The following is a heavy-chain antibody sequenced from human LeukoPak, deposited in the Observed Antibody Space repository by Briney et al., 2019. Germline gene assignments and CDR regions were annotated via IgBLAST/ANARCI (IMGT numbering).Heavy chain of an antibody. Sequence: GESLKISCKGSGYTFTTYWIAWVRQMPGKGLEWMGIIYPGDSDTRYSPSFQGQVTISADKSISTAYLQWSSLKASDTAMYYCARCIAVAGTCYFDCWGQGTLVTVSP. CDR1: GYTFTTYW. V-gene: IGHV5-51*01. D-gene: IGHD6-19*01. CDR3: ARCIAVAGTCYFDC. CDR2: IYPGDSDT. J-gene: IGHJ4*02.